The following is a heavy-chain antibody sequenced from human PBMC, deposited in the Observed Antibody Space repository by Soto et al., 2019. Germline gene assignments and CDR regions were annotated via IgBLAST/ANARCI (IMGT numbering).Heavy chain of an antibody. CDR1: GGTFSSYA. CDR2: IIPIFGTA. D-gene: IGHD2-2*01. Sequence: QVQLVQSGAEVKKPGSSVKVSCKASGGTFSSYAISWVRQAPGQGLEWMGGIIPIFGTANYAQKFQGRVTITAVESTSTAYMELSSLRSEDTAVYYCARGLLPPTNPGEDCSSTSCYWLDPWGQGTLVTVSS. V-gene: IGHV1-69*01. J-gene: IGHJ5*02. CDR3: ARGLLPPTNPGEDCSSTSCYWLDP.